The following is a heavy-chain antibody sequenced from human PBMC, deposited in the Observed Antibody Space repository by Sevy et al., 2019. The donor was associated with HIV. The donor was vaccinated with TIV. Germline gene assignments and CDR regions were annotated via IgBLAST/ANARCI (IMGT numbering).Heavy chain of an antibody. V-gene: IGHV3-23*01. Sequence: GGYLRLSCAASGFTFSSYAMSWVRQAPGKGLEWVSAISGSGGSTYYADSVKGRFTISRDNSKNTLYLQMNSLRAEDTAVYYCAKDTTYYDILSGYYKFGEVDYWGQGTLVTVSS. CDR2: ISGSGGST. J-gene: IGHJ4*02. CDR1: GFTFSSYA. D-gene: IGHD3-9*01. CDR3: AKDTTYYDILSGYYKFGEVDY.